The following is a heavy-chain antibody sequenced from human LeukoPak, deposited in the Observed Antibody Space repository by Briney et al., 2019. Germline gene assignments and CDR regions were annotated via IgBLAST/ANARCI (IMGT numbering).Heavy chain of an antibody. V-gene: IGHV1-18*01. J-gene: IGHJ4*02. CDR3: ARDGGKGTMVRGVMSY. CDR1: GYTFTSYG. CDR2: ISAYNGNT. D-gene: IGHD3-10*01. Sequence: ASVKVSCKASGYTFTSYGISWVRLAPGQGLEWMGWISAYNGNTNYAQKLQGRVTMTTDTSTSTAYMELRSLRSDDTAVYYCARDGGKGTMVRGVMSYWGQGTLVTVSS.